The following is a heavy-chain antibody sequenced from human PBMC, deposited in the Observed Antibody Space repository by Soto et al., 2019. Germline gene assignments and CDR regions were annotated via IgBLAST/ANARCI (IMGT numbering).Heavy chain of an antibody. D-gene: IGHD5-12*01. V-gene: IGHV3-9*01. CDR3: AKSKLQLLGYYYYGMDV. CDR2: ISWNSGSI. Sequence: GGSLRLSCAASGFTFDDYAMHWVRQAPGKGLEWVSGISWNSGSIGYAGSVKGRFTISRDNAKNSLYLQMNSLRAEDTALYYCAKSKLQLLGYYYYGMDVWGQGTTVTVS. J-gene: IGHJ6*02. CDR1: GFTFDDYA.